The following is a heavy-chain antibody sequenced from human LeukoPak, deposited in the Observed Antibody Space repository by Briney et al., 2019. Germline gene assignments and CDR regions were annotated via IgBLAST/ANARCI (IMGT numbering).Heavy chain of an antibody. J-gene: IGHJ6*03. V-gene: IGHV3-23*01. CDR3: AKVPHCSGGSCYFSHYYYMDV. CDR2: ISGSGGST. Sequence: GGSLRLSCAASGFTFSSYAMSWVRQAPGKGLEWVSAISGSGGSTYYADSVKGRFTISRDNSKNTLYLQMNSLRAEDTAVYYCAKVPHCSGGSCYFSHYYYMDVWGKGTTVTISS. D-gene: IGHD2-15*01. CDR1: GFTFSSYA.